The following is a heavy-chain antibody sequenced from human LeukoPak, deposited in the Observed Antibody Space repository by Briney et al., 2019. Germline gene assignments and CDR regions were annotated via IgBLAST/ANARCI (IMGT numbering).Heavy chain of an antibody. Sequence: GGSLRLSCAASEFTFSHYAMHWVRQAPGKGLEWVAVTSYDGSNKHYADSVRGRFTISRDNSKNTLYLRMNSLRPEDTAVYYCTRNEYGEYYFDYWGQGTLVTVSS. CDR2: TSYDGSNK. CDR3: TRNEYGEYYFDY. V-gene: IGHV3-30-3*01. J-gene: IGHJ4*02. CDR1: EFTFSHYA. D-gene: IGHD4/OR15-4a*01.